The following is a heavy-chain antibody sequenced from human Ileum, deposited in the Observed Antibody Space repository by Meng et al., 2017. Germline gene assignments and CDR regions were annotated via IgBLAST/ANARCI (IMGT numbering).Heavy chain of an antibody. V-gene: IGHV4-34*01. CDR2: INHSGST. D-gene: IGHD3-22*01. J-gene: IGHJ4*02. CDR3: ARGGHDSSGYYSFDY. Sequence: QGQLQACGAGLLNPSYTLSLTCDVYCGAFSGYYWSWIRQPPGKGLEWIGEINHSGSTNYNPSLKSRVTISVDTSKNQFSLKLSSVTAADTAVYYCARGGHDSSGYYSFDYWGQGTLVTVSS. CDR1: CGAFSGYY.